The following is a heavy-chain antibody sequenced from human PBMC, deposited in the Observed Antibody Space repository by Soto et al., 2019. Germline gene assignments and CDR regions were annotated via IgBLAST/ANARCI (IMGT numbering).Heavy chain of an antibody. CDR1: GYTFTNYF. CDR3: AARVRSNGWYADFDY. D-gene: IGHD6-19*01. Sequence: ASVKVSCKPSGYTFTNYFIQWLRQAPGQGLEWMGWINPNDGGTNYAQKFQGRVAVTSDTSISTAYMELSSLTSDDTAVYYCAARVRSNGWYADFDYWGQGSMVTVSS. V-gene: IGHV1-2*02. CDR2: INPNDGGT. J-gene: IGHJ4*02.